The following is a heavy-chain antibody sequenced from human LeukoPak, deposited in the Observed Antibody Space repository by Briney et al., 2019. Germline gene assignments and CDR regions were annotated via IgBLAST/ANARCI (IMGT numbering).Heavy chain of an antibody. J-gene: IGHJ4*02. CDR2: TNHSGYT. Sequence: SETLSLTYAVSGVSFDDYYWAWVRQTPGKGLEWIGETNHSGYTNGSASLKSRVTLSIDTSRKQFSLNLRSVTVADAGIYYCTRMTTGHDYWGQGTLVTVSS. D-gene: IGHD4-17*01. CDR3: TRMTTGHDY. V-gene: IGHV4-34*01. CDR1: GVSFDDYY.